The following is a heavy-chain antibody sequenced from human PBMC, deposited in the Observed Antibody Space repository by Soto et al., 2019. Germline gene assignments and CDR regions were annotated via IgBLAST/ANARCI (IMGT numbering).Heavy chain of an antibody. Sequence: PGGSLRLSCAASGFTFSSYSMNWVRQAPGEGLEWVSSISSSSSYIYYADSVKGRFTISRDNAKNSLYLQMNSLRAEDTAVYYCARDLSYCSGGSCYSGSYYYYYMDVWGKGTTVTVSS. CDR3: ARDLSYCSGGSCYSGSYYYYYMDV. V-gene: IGHV3-21*01. J-gene: IGHJ6*03. CDR1: GFTFSSYS. D-gene: IGHD2-15*01. CDR2: ISSSSSYI.